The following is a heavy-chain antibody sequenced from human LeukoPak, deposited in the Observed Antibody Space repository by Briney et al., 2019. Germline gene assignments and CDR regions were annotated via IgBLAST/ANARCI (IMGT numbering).Heavy chain of an antibody. J-gene: IGHJ4*02. Sequence: SGGSLRLSCAASGFTFSSYAMSWVRQAPGKGLEWVSAISGSGGSTYYADSVKGRFTISRDNSKNTLYLQMNSLRAEDTAVYYCAKVRAARPDSDFDYWGQGTLVTVSS. D-gene: IGHD6-6*01. CDR2: ISGSGGST. CDR1: GFTFSSYA. CDR3: AKVRAARPDSDFDY. V-gene: IGHV3-23*01.